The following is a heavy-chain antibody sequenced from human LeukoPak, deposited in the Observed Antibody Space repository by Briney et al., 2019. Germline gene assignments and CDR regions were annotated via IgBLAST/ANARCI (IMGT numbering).Heavy chain of an antibody. D-gene: IGHD6-13*01. CDR1: GGSISSYY. J-gene: IGHJ5*02. CDR2: IYTSGST. Sequence: SETLSLTCTVSGGSISSYYWSWIRQPAGKGLEWIGRIYTSGSTNYNPSLKSRVTMSVDTSKNQFSLKLSSVTAADTAVYHCARDPIAAAGTDRWFDPWGQGTLVTVSS. CDR3: ARDPIAAAGTDRWFDP. V-gene: IGHV4-4*07.